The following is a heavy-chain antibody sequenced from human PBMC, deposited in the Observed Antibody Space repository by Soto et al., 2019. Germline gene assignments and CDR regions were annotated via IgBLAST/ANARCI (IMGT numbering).Heavy chain of an antibody. CDR2: ISWNSGSI. Sequence: EVQLVESGGGLVQPGRSLRLSCAASGFTFDDYAMHWVRQAPGKGLEWVSGISWNSGSIGYVDSVKGRFTISRDNAKNSLYLQMNSLRAEDTALYYCAKDRSYDFWSGYDAFDIWGQGTMVTVSS. CDR3: AKDRSYDFWSGYDAFDI. D-gene: IGHD3-3*01. CDR1: GFTFDDYA. J-gene: IGHJ3*02. V-gene: IGHV3-9*01.